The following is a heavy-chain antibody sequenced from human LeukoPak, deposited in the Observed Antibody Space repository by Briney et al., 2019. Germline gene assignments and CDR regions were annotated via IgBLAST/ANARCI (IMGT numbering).Heavy chain of an antibody. J-gene: IGHJ3*02. CDR3: ARTSLYATNHDACDI. CDR2: MNPNNDNT. Sequence: GASVKVSCKTSGYTFTNYEINWVRQASGQGLEWMGWMNPNNDNTAYAQKFQGRVTMTRDSSISTAYMELSSLTSEDTAVYYCARTSLYATNHDACDIWAQGTMVTVSS. D-gene: IGHD2-8*01. CDR1: GYTFTNYE. V-gene: IGHV1-8*01.